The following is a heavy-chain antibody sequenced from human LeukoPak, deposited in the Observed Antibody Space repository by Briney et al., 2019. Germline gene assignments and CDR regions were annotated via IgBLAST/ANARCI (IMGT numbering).Heavy chain of an antibody. CDR2: FDPEDGET. J-gene: IGHJ6*03. Sequence: GASVKVSCKVYGDILTDFSIHWVRQVPGKGLEWMGGFDPEDGETIYAQKFQGRVTMTEDTSTDTAYMELSSLRSEDTAVYYCATESRWELPSGYYYYYYMDVWGKGTTVTVSS. V-gene: IGHV1-24*01. D-gene: IGHD1-26*01. CDR1: GDILTDFS. CDR3: ATESRWELPSGYYYYYYMDV.